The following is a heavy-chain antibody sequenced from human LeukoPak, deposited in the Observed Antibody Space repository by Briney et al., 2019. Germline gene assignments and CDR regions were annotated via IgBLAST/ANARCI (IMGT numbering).Heavy chain of an antibody. J-gene: IGHJ4*02. V-gene: IGHV3-7*01. CDR2: IRQDGGEK. CDR3: ASAYASYDFWSGYENFDF. Sequence: GGSLRLSCAASGIRFTTHWMNWVRQAPGKGLEWVASIRQDGGEKKYVDSVKGRFTISRDLAQNSLFLQMNSLRAEDTVVYYCASAYASYDFWSGYENFDFWGQGTLVTVSS. D-gene: IGHD3-3*01. CDR1: GIRFTTHW.